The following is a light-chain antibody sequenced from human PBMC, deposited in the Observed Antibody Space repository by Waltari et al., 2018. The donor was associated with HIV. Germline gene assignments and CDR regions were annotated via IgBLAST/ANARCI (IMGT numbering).Light chain of an antibody. CDR3: SSFTSDHIYV. J-gene: IGLJ1*01. CDR1: NSDVGGYNY. V-gene: IGLV2-14*03. Sequence: QSALTQPASVSGSPGQSVTIPCTGTNSDVGGYNYVSWYQHHPGKVPKLLIYDVTMRPSGISDRFSGSKSGNTASLTISGLQAEDETDYYCSSFTSDHIYVFGTGTTVTVL. CDR2: DVT.